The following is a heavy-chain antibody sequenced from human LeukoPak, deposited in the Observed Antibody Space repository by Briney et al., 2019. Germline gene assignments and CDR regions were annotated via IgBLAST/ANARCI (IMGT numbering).Heavy chain of an antibody. J-gene: IGHJ4*02. CDR1: GYSFTSYW. Sequence: GESLKISCKGSGYSFTSYWIGWMRQMPGKGLEWMGIIYPGDSDTRYSPSFQGQVTISADKSISTAYLQWSSLKASDTAMYYCARHPRQLLTGYFRYYFDYWGQGTLVTVSS. D-gene: IGHD3-9*01. CDR2: IYPGDSDT. CDR3: ARHPRQLLTGYFRYYFDY. V-gene: IGHV5-51*01.